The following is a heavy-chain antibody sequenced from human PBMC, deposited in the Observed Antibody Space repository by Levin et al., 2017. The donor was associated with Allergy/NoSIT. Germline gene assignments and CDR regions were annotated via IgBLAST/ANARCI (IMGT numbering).Heavy chain of an antibody. J-gene: IGHJ4*02. Sequence: GESLKISCAASGFTFSSYGMHWVRQAPGKGLEWVAVISYDGSNKYYADSVKGRFTISRDNSKNTLYLQMNSLRAEDTAVYYCAKTDSSGWSLGYWGQGTLVTVSS. CDR3: AKTDSSGWSLGY. CDR2: ISYDGSNK. CDR1: GFTFSSYG. V-gene: IGHV3-30*18. D-gene: IGHD6-19*01.